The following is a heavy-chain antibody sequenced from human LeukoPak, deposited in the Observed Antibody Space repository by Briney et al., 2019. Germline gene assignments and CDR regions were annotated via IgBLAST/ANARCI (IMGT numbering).Heavy chain of an antibody. J-gene: IGHJ4*02. CDR2: IYYGGST. Sequence: SETLSLTCTVSGGSISSSSYYWGWSRQPPGKGLVWIGCIYYGGSTYYNPSLKSRVTISVDTSKNQFSLKVSSVTAADTAVYYCARQDIGSGYYDYWGQGTLVTVSS. V-gene: IGHV4-39*01. D-gene: IGHD3-22*01. CDR1: GGSISSSSYY. CDR3: ARQDIGSGYYDY.